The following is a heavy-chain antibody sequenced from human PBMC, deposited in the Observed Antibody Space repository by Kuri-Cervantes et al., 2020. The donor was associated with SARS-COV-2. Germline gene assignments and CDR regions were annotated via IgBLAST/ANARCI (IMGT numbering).Heavy chain of an antibody. CDR3: ARDLRMGKSLDY. V-gene: IGHV3-30-3*01. D-gene: IGHD7-27*01. Sequence: GESLKISCAASGFTFSSYAMHWVRQAPGKGLEWVAVISYDGSNKYYADSVKGRFTISRDNAKNSVYLQMNSLRVEDTAVYYCARDLRMGKSLDYWGQGTLVTVSS. CDR2: ISYDGSNK. CDR1: GFTFSSYA. J-gene: IGHJ4*02.